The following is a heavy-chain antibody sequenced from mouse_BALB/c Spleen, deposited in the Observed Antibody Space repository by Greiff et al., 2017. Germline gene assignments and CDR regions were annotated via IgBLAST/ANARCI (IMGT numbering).Heavy chain of an antibody. CDR2: IYPGDGDT. Sequence: QVQLKESGPELVKPGASVKLSCKASGYAFSSSWMNWVKQRPGQGLEWIGRIYPGDGDTNSNGKFKGKATLTADKSSSTAYMQLSSLTSVDSAVYFCARYGNYYFDYWGQGTTLTVSS. CDR3: ARYGNYYFDY. D-gene: IGHD2-1*01. J-gene: IGHJ2*01. V-gene: IGHV1-82*01. CDR1: GYAFSSSW.